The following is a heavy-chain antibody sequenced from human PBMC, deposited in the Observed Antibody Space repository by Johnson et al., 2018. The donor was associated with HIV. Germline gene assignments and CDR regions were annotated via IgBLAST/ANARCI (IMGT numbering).Heavy chain of an antibody. J-gene: IGHJ3*02. CDR3: AKEYLGRWAHDYYDSSGSDDAFDI. Sequence: QVQLVESGGGVVQPGRSLRLSCAASGFRFRSYVMHWVRQAPGKGLEWVAAIWYDGSNEYYADSVKGRFTISRDNSKTMLYLQMNSLRAEDTAVYYCAKEYLGRWAHDYYDSSGSDDAFDIWGQGTMVTVSS. V-gene: IGHV3-33*06. D-gene: IGHD3-22*01. CDR1: GFRFRSYV. CDR2: IWYDGSNE.